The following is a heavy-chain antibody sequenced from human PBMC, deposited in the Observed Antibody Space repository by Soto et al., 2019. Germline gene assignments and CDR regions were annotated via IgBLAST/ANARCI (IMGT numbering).Heavy chain of an antibody. V-gene: IGHV1-46*01. CDR3: ARGSFLWIQLWLTWFDP. J-gene: IGHJ5*02. D-gene: IGHD5-18*01. CDR1: GYTFTSYY. CDR2: INPSGGST. Sequence: ASVKVSCKASGYTFTSYYMHWVRQAPGQGLEWMGIINPSGGSTSYAQKFQGRVTMTRDTSTSTVYMELSSLRSEDTAVYYCARGSFLWIQLWLTWFDPWGQGTLVTVSS.